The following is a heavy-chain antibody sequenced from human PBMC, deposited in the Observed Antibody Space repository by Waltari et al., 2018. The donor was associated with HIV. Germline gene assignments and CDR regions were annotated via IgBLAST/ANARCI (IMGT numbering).Heavy chain of an antibody. Sequence: QVQMVQSGAEVKKPGASVKVSCKTSGFSLTGYYIHWVRQAPGQGLEWMGWIYSNTGDTNYGLQFEGRVTMTSDTSMRTAYMELRTLRSDDTALYYCARQMTFYDAFDVWGQGTVVTVSS. J-gene: IGHJ3*01. CDR3: ARQMTFYDAFDV. CDR1: GFSLTGYY. V-gene: IGHV1-2*02. CDR2: IYSNTGDT.